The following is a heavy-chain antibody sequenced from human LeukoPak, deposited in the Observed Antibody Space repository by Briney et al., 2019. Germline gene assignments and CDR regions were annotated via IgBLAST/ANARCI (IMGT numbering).Heavy chain of an antibody. V-gene: IGHV3-23*01. D-gene: IGHD3-10*01. CDR2: ISGSGTT. CDR1: GFTFSSHA. Sequence: PGGSLRLSCAASGFTFSSHAMSWVRQAPGKGLEWVSGISGSGTTSYADSVKGRFTVSRDNSKNTLYLQMNGLRAEDTAVYYCAKGPGYYGSGSYFDYWGQGTLVTVSS. CDR3: AKGPGYYGSGSYFDY. J-gene: IGHJ4*02.